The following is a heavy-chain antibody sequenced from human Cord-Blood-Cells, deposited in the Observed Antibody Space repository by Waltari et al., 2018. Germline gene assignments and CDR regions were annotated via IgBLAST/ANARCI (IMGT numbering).Heavy chain of an antibody. Sequence: QVQLAQSGAEVKKPGASVQVSCNVSGYTFTRYAMHWVRQAPGQRREWMGWINAGNGNTKYSQKCQGRVTITRDTSASTAYMELSSLRSEDTAVYYCARDILTGYSPNWFDPWGQGTLVTVSS. V-gene: IGHV1-3*01. CDR3: ARDILTGYSPNWFDP. CDR2: INAGNGNT. D-gene: IGHD3-9*01. J-gene: IGHJ5*02. CDR1: GYTFTRYA.